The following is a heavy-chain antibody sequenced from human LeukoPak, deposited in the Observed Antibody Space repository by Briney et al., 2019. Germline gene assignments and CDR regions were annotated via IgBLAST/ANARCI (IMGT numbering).Heavy chain of an antibody. CDR2: IYYSGST. V-gene: IGHV4-59*01. CDR1: GGSISSYY. Sequence: SETLSLTCTVSGGSISSYYWSWIRQPPGKGLEWIGYIYYSGSTNYNPSLKSRVTISVDTSKNQFSLKLSSVTAADTAVYYCARGTTYYYDSSRFDFWGRGTLVTVSS. CDR3: ARGTTYYYDSSRFDF. D-gene: IGHD3-22*01. J-gene: IGHJ2*01.